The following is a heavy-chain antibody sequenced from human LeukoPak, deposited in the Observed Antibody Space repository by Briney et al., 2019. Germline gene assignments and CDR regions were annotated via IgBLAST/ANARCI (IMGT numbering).Heavy chain of an antibody. Sequence: PGGSLRLSCAASGFTFSSYAMHWVRQAPGKGLEWVSVIYSGGSTYYADSVKGRFTISRDNSKNTLYLQMNSLRAEDTAVYYCARAVGYSSGYDAFDIWGQGTMVTVSS. CDR3: ARAVGYSSGYDAFDI. D-gene: IGHD6-19*01. V-gene: IGHV3-66*01. CDR2: IYSGGST. J-gene: IGHJ3*02. CDR1: GFTFSSYA.